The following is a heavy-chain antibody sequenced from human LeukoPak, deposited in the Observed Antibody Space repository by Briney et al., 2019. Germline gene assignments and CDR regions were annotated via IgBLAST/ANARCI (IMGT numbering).Heavy chain of an antibody. J-gene: IGHJ4*02. Sequence: PGGSLRLSCAASGFTFDDYAMHWVRQAPGKGLEWVSGISWNSGSIGYADSVEGRFTISRDNAKNSLYLQMNSLRAEDTALYYCAKDVGKMTLFYWGQGTLVTVSS. D-gene: IGHD7-27*01. V-gene: IGHV3-9*01. CDR1: GFTFDDYA. CDR3: AKDVGKMTLFY. CDR2: ISWNSGSI.